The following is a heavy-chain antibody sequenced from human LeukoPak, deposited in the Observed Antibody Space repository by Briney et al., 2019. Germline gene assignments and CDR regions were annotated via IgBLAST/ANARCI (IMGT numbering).Heavy chain of an antibody. CDR1: GGSISGYY. D-gene: IGHD2-21*02. CDR3: ARVGHNCGGDCYSPWFDP. V-gene: IGHV4-59*01. CDR2: IYYSGST. Sequence: PSETLSLTCTVSGGSISGYYWSWIRQPPGKGLAWIGYIYYSGSTNYNPSLNGRVTISVDTSKNQFSLKLTSVTAADTAVYYCARVGHNCGGDCYSPWFDPWGQGTLVTVSS. J-gene: IGHJ5*02.